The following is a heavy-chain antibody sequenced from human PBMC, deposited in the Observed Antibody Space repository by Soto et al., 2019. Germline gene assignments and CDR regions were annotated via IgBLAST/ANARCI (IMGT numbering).Heavy chain of an antibody. J-gene: IGHJ4*02. Sequence: GGSLRLSCAASGFTFSSYAMSWVRQAPGKGLEWVSAISGSGGSTYYADSVKGRFTISRDNSKNTLYLQMNSLRAEDTAVYYCAETHCSGGSCPYYWGQGTLVTVSS. CDR2: ISGSGGST. CDR3: AETHCSGGSCPYY. CDR1: GFTFSSYA. D-gene: IGHD2-15*01. V-gene: IGHV3-23*01.